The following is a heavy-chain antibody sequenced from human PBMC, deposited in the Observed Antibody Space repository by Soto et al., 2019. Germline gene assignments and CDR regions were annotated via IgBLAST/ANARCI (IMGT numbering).Heavy chain of an antibody. CDR3: ARGQPGCSGGSCYSDAFDI. D-gene: IGHD2-15*01. V-gene: IGHV4-31*03. CDR2: IYYSGST. CDR1: GGSISSGGYY. Sequence: SETLSLTCTVSGGSISSGGYYWSWIRQHPGKGLEWIGYIYYSGSTYYNPSLKSRVTISVDTSKNQFSLKLSSVTAADTAVYYCARGQPGCSGGSCYSDAFDIWGQGTMVTVSS. J-gene: IGHJ3*02.